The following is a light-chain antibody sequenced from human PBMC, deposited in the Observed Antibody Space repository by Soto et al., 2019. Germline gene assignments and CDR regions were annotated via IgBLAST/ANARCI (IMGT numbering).Light chain of an antibody. J-gene: IGLJ1*01. V-gene: IGLV2-14*01. CDR2: EVS. CDR3: SSYTSSSTDV. Sequence: QSALTQPASVSGSPGQSITISCTGTSSDVGGYNYVSWYQQHPGKAPKLMIYEVSNRPSGLSNRFSGSKSGNTASLTISGLQAEDEAYYYCSSYTSSSTDVFGTGTKLTVL. CDR1: SSDVGGYNY.